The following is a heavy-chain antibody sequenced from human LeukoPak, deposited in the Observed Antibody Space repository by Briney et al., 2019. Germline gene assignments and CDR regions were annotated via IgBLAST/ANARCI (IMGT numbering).Heavy chain of an antibody. J-gene: IGHJ4*02. Sequence: PGGSLRLSCAASGFTFSDSYMTWIRQAPGKGLEWVSYISNSGSAIYYADSVKGRFTISRDNAKSSLYLQMNSLRAEDTAVYYCAKDARTYSSGQQYYFDYWGQGTLVTVSS. V-gene: IGHV3-11*04. CDR2: ISNSGSAI. CDR1: GFTFSDSY. CDR3: AKDARTYSSGQQYYFDY. D-gene: IGHD3-22*01.